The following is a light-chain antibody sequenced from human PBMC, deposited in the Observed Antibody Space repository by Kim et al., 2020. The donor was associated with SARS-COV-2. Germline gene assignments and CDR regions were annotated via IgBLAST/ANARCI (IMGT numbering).Light chain of an antibody. CDR2: GKN. Sequence: SSELTQDPAVSVALGQIVRITCQGDSLRSYYATWYQQKPEQAPILVIYGKNNRPSGIPDRFSGSSSGNTASLTITGTQAGDEADYYCNSRDSNDNVVFGGGTKVTVL. J-gene: IGLJ2*01. CDR1: SLRSYY. CDR3: NSRDSNDNVV. V-gene: IGLV3-19*01.